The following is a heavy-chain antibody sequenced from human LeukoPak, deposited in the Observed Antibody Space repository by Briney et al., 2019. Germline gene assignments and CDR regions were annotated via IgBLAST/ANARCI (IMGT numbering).Heavy chain of an antibody. D-gene: IGHD6-19*01. CDR2: ISAYNGNT. V-gene: IGHV1-18*04. Sequence: ASVKVSCKASGYTFTSYGISWVRQAPGQGLEWMGWISAYNGNTNYAQKLQGRVTMTTDTSTSTAYMELRSLRSDDTAVYYCASWTYSSGWYYFDYWGQGTLVTVSS. CDR3: ASWTYSSGWYYFDY. J-gene: IGHJ4*02. CDR1: GYTFTSYG.